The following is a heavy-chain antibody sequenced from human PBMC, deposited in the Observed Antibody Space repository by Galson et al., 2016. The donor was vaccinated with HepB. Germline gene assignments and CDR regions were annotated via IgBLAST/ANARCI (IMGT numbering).Heavy chain of an antibody. J-gene: IGHJ4*02. CDR1: GYSFTSYW. CDR2: IDPSDSYT. V-gene: IGHV5-10-1*01. Sequence: SGAEVKKPGESLRISCKGSGYSFTSYWISWVRQMPGKGLEWMGRIDPSDSYTNYSPSFQGHVTISADKSISTAYLQWSSLKASDTAMYYCAGGHYGSGSFYLFDYWSQGTLVTVSS. D-gene: IGHD3-10*01. CDR3: AGGHYGSGSFYLFDY.